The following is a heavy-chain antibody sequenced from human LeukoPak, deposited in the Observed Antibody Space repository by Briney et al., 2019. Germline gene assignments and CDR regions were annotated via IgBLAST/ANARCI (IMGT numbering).Heavy chain of an antibody. D-gene: IGHD4-17*01. V-gene: IGHV3-23*01. CDR1: GFTFNRYG. CDR3: AKNGEELDVGYRDLVFGYYHYYMDV. Sequence: PGGSLRLSCAASGFTFNRYGMSWVRQAPGKGLEWVSSVGGGGMTTYYGDTVKGRFSITRDNFKNTVHLQMNSLRAEDTAIYYCAKNGEELDVGYRDLVFGYYHYYMDVWGKGTAVTVSS. J-gene: IGHJ6*03. CDR2: VGGGGMTT.